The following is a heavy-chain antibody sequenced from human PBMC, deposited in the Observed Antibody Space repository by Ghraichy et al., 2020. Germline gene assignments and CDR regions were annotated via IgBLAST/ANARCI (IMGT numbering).Heavy chain of an antibody. V-gene: IGHV3-48*02. CDR2: ISSSSSTI. D-gene: IGHD2-2*01. Sequence: GESLNISCAASGFTFSSYSMNWVRQAPGKGLEWVSYISSSSSTIYYADSVKGRFTISRDNAKNSLYLQMNSLRDEDTAVYYCARAGYCSSTSRHYYYYGMDVWGQGTTVTVSS. CDR3: ARAGYCSSTSRHYYYYGMDV. J-gene: IGHJ6*02. CDR1: GFTFSSYS.